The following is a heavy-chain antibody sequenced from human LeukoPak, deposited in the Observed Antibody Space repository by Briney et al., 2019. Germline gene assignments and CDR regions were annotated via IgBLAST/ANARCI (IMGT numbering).Heavy chain of an antibody. CDR1: GLTFSSYA. J-gene: IGHJ3*02. D-gene: IGHD4-17*01. V-gene: IGHV3-23*01. Sequence: GGSLRLSCAASGLTFSSYAMMWLRQAPGQGLEWVSAITGSGGWALYADSVKGRFTISRDNSKNTLYLQMSSLRAEDTAVYYCAKDPNGDYIGAFDIWGQGTMVTVSS. CDR2: ITGSGGWA. CDR3: AKDPNGDYIGAFDI.